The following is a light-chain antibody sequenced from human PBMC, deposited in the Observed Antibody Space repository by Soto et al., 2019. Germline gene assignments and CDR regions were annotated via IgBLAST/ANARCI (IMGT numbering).Light chain of an antibody. J-gene: IGKJ4*01. CDR3: QKYNSAPLT. CDR2: AAS. V-gene: IGKV1-27*01. CDR1: LPIRNY. Sequence: DIQMTQSPSSLSASVGDRVTITYRASLPIRNYLAWYQQKXGKIPNXXIYAASTLPAGVPSLFSGSGAGTDFTRTISSLQHEDVAASYCQKYNSAPLTFGGGTQVDIK.